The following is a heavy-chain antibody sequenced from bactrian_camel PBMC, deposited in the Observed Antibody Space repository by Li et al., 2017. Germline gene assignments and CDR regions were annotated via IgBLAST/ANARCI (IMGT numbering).Heavy chain of an antibody. J-gene: IGHJ4*01. CDR3: AYDRGGLSTAGDCNGGVRLTN. D-gene: IGHD3*01. CDR1: GYTHRSNC. V-gene: IGHV3S40*01. Sequence: VQLVESGGVSVQAGGSLRLDCAASGYTHRSNCMGWFRQAPGKEREGVAIIYTGGGTTYYADSVKGRFTISQDSAKNTVSLQMNSLKPEDTALYYCAYDRGGLSTAGDCNGGVRLTNWGPGTQVTVS. CDR2: IYTGGGTT.